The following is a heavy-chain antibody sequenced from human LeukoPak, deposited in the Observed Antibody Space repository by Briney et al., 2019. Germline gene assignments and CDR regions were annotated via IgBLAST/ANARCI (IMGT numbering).Heavy chain of an antibody. CDR2: ISYDGSNK. D-gene: IGHD2-15*01. Sequence: GGSLRLSCAASGFTFSSYGMHWVRQAPGKGLEWVAVISYDGSNKYYADSVKGRFTISRDNSKNTLYLQMNSLRAEDTAVYYCAKLSGASGPFDPWGQGTLVTVSS. CDR3: AKLSGASGPFDP. J-gene: IGHJ5*02. V-gene: IGHV3-30*18. CDR1: GFTFSSYG.